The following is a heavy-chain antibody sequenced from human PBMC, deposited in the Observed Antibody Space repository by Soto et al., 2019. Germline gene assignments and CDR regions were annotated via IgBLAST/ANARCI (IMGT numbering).Heavy chain of an antibody. J-gene: IGHJ6*02. D-gene: IGHD3-10*02. V-gene: IGHV3-21*01. Sequence: PGGSLRLSCAASGFTFSSYSMNWVRQAPGKGLEWVSSISSSSSYIYYADSVKGRFTISRDNAKNSLYLQMNSLRAEDTAVYYCFFYVPRRYESIDCWDQGITVTVFS. CDR3: FFYVPRRYESIDC. CDR2: ISSSSSYI. CDR1: GFTFSSYS.